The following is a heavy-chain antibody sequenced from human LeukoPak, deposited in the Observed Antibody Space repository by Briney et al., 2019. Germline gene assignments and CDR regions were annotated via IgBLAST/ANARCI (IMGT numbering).Heavy chain of an antibody. J-gene: IGHJ4*02. D-gene: IGHD3-3*01. CDR3: AKDRYYDFWSCLDF. CDR2: IKQDGSEK. V-gene: IGHV3-7*03. Sequence: GGSLRLSCAASGFTFSSYWMSWVRQAPGKGLEWVANIKQDGSEKYYADSVKGRFTISRDNAKNSLYLQMSSLRAEDTAVYYCAKDRYYDFWSCLDFWGQGTLVTVSS. CDR1: GFTFSSYW.